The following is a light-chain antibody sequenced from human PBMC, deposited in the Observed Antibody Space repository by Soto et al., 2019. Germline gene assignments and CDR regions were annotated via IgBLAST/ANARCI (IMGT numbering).Light chain of an antibody. Sequence: LTQPASVSGSPGQSITIACTGTSSDVGGYNYVSWYQQHPAKAPKLMIYEVSNWPSGVSNRFSGSKSGNTASLTISGLQAEDEADYYCSSYTSSNTYVFGTGTKVTVL. CDR2: EVS. J-gene: IGLJ1*01. CDR3: SSYTSSNTYV. CDR1: SSDVGGYNY. V-gene: IGLV2-14*01.